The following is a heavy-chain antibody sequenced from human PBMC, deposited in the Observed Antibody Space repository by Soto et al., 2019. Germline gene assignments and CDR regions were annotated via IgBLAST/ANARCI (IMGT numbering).Heavy chain of an antibody. CDR2: MNPNSGNG. CDR3: ARMATSGTLNWFDP. V-gene: IGHV1-8*01. Sequence: QVQLVQSGAEVKKPGASVKVSCQASGYAFSNNDISWVRQGTGQGLEWMGWMNPNSGNGGYAQKFPGRVTMTRDTSTSTAYMELSSLTSDDTAIYYCARMATSGTLNWFDPWGQGTLVTVSS. CDR1: GYAFSNND. J-gene: IGHJ5*02.